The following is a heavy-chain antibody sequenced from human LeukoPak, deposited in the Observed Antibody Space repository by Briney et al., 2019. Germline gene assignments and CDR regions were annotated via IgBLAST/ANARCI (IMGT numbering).Heavy chain of an antibody. CDR2: IYTAGNT. D-gene: IGHD2-2*01. CDR3: ARDPRCSSMSCYRSSFYGMDV. J-gene: IGHJ6*02. Sequence: GGSLRLSCAASGFSVSSKYMSWVRQAPGKGREWGSVIYTAGNTYYADSVKGRFTISRDTSKNTLYLQMNSLRAEDTALYYCARDPRCSSMSCYRSSFYGMDVWGQGTTVTVSS. CDR1: GFSVSSKY. V-gene: IGHV3-53*01.